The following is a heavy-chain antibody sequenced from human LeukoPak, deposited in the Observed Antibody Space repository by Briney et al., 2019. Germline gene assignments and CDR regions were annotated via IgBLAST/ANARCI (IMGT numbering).Heavy chain of an antibody. V-gene: IGHV3-23*01. CDR1: GFTFSSSA. CDR2: ISGTGYST. CDR3: AEAATFGGVMLSQIDY. J-gene: IGHJ4*02. D-gene: IGHD3-16*01. Sequence: PGGSLRLSCAASGFTFSSSAMSWVRQAPGKGLEWVSAISGTGYSTYYADSVRGQFTISRDNSRSTLYLQMNSLTVEDTAVYYCAEAATFGGVMLSQIDYWGQGTLVTVSS.